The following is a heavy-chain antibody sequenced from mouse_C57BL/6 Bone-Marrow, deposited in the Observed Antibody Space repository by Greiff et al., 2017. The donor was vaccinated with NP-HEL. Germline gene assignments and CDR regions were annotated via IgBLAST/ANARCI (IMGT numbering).Heavy chain of an antibody. CDR3: ARDDATGDYFDY. CDR2: INPSSGYT. V-gene: IGHV1-4*01. Sequence: QVQLQQSGAELARPGASVKMSCKASGYTFTSYTMHWVKQRPGQGLEWIGYINPSSGYTKYNQKFKDKATLTADKSSSTAYMQLSSLTSEDSAVYYCARDDATGDYFDYWGQGTTLTVSS. CDR1: GYTFTSYT. J-gene: IGHJ2*01.